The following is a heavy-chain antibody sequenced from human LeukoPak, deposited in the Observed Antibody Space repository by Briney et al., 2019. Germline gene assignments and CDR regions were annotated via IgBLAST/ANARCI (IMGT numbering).Heavy chain of an antibody. CDR2: ISGSGAST. D-gene: IGHD2-15*01. J-gene: IGHJ4*02. Sequence: GGFLRLSCAASGFTFSNYAMSWVRQAPGKGLEWVSTISGSGASTYYADSVKGRFTISRDSSKNTLHLQMNSLRAEDTAVYYCAKASMLSIVVVVAATPGFDYWGQGTLVTVSS. V-gene: IGHV3-23*01. CDR1: GFTFSNYA. CDR3: AKASMLSIVVVVAATPGFDY.